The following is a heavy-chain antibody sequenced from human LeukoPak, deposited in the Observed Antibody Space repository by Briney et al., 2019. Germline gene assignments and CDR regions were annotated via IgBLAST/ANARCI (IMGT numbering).Heavy chain of an antibody. J-gene: IGHJ4*02. CDR3: AKDEGVVLSTSFDFGH. V-gene: IGHV3-23*01. D-gene: IGHD3-10*01. CDR1: GFTFSTYA. Sequence: GGSLRLSGVVSGFTFSTYAMSWVGQAPGKGLEWAAFISGSGRNTYYADSVKGRFTISRDNFRNTLSLQMNSLRPDDTAIYYCAKDEGVVLSTSFDFGHWGQGTLVAVSS. CDR2: ISGSGRNT.